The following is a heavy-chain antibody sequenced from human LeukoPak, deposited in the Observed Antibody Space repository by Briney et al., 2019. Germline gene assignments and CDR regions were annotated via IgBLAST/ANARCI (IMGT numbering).Heavy chain of an antibody. CDR3: ARIVAASFDY. J-gene: IGHJ4*02. V-gene: IGHV4-59*08. CDR1: GGSISSYY. Sequence: PSETLSLTCTVSGGSISSYYWSWIRQPPGKGLEWIGYISHSGSTNYNPSLKSRVTISLDTSKNQFSLKLSSVTAADTAIYYCARIVAASFDYWGQGTLVTVPS. CDR2: ISHSGST. D-gene: IGHD5-12*01.